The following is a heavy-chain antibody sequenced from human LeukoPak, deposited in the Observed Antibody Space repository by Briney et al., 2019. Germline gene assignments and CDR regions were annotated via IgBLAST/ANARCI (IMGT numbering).Heavy chain of an antibody. D-gene: IGHD5-18*01. V-gene: IGHV4-59*01. CDR1: GGSISNYY. Sequence: SETLSLTCTVSGGSISNYYWTWIRQPPGKGLEWVGYIYYSGSTNYNPSLKSRVTISVDTSKNQFSLKLSSVTAADTAVYYCARGPPSRPRYSYGYFDYWGQGTLVTVSS. CDR3: ARGPPSRPRYSYGYFDY. J-gene: IGHJ4*02. CDR2: IYYSGST.